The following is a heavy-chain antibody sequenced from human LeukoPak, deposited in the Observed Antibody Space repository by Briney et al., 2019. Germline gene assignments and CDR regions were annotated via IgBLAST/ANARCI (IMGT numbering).Heavy chain of an antibody. V-gene: IGHV3-23*01. CDR1: GFTFSNYA. CDR2: ISSSGGST. D-gene: IGHD1-7*01. CDR3: AKDGDNWNYGSNWFDP. Sequence: GGSLRLSCAASGFTFSNYAMSWVRQAPGKGLEWVSAISSSGGSTYYADSVRGRITMSRDNSKNTLDLQMNSLKAEDTALYYCAKDGDNWNYGSNWFDPWGQGTLVTVSS. J-gene: IGHJ5*02.